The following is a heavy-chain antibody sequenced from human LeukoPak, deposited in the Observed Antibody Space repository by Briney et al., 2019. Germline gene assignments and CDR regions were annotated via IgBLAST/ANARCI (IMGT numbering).Heavy chain of an antibody. D-gene: IGHD3-10*01. V-gene: IGHV3-43*02. Sequence: PGGSLRLSRAASGFTFDDYAMHWVRQAPGKGLEWVSLISGDGGSTYYADSVKGRFTISRDNGKNSLYLQMNSLRTEDTALYYCAKDIHASSSDVGMDVWGQGTTVTVSS. CDR3: AKDIHASSSDVGMDV. CDR2: ISGDGGST. J-gene: IGHJ6*02. CDR1: GFTFDDYA.